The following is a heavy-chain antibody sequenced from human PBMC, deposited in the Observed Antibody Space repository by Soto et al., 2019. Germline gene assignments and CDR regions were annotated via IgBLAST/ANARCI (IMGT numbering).Heavy chain of an antibody. J-gene: IGHJ4*02. CDR1: GFTFSDYY. Sequence: GSLRLSCAASGFTFSDYYMSCIRQAPGKGLEWVSYISSSSSYTNYADSVKGRFTVSRDNSRNSLYLQIDSLRVEDTAFYYCARNRRGGGYYFDYWGQGALVTVSS. CDR3: ARNRRGGGYYFDY. CDR2: ISSSSSYT. V-gene: IGHV3-11*03.